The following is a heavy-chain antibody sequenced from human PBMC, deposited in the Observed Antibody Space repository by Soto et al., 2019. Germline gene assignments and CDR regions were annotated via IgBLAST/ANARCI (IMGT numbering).Heavy chain of an antibody. CDR3: ACLRGNILTGVRAYYYYGMGG. D-gene: IGHD3-9*01. CDR1: GFTFSSYH. V-gene: IGHV3-13*01. CDR2: IGTAGDT. Sequence: GGSLRLSCAASGFTFSSYHMHWVCQATGNGLEWVSAIGTAGDTYYPGSVKGRFTICRENGKNSLYLQMKSLRAEDTAVYYCACLRGNILTGVRAYYYYGMGGWGQGTTVTDSS. J-gene: IGHJ6*01.